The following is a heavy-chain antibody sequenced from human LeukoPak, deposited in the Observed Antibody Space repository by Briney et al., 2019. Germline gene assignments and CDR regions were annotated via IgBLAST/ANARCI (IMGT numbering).Heavy chain of an antibody. CDR3: ARQSGFYYYYYMDV. D-gene: IGHD2-15*01. J-gene: IGHJ6*03. V-gene: IGHV1-46*01. Sequence: ASVKVSCKASGYTFTNYYMVWVRQAPGQGLEWMGIINPSSGTTNYAQKFQGRVTMTRDMSTSTVYMELSSLRSEDTAVYYCARQSGFYYYYYMDVWGKGTTVTVSS. CDR2: INPSSGTT. CDR1: GYTFTNYY.